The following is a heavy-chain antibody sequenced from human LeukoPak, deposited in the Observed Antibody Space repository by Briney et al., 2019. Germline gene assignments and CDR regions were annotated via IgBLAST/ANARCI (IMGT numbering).Heavy chain of an antibody. V-gene: IGHV5-51*01. J-gene: IGHJ4*02. CDR3: ARQSGDTAMVLDYFDY. CDR2: IYPGDSDT. CDR1: GYSFTSYW. Sequence: GESLKISCKGSGYSFTSYWIGWVRQMPRKGLEWMGIIYPGDSDTRYSPSFQGQVTISADKSISTAYLQWSSLKASDTALYYCARQSGDTAMVLDYFDYWGQGTLVTVCS. D-gene: IGHD5-18*01.